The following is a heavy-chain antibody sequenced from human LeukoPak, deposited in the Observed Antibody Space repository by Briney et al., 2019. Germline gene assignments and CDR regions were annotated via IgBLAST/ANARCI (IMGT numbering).Heavy chain of an antibody. CDR2: ISGSGGST. V-gene: IGHV3-23*01. CDR1: GFTFSSYG. J-gene: IGHJ6*04. CDR3: AELGITMIGGV. Sequence: GGTLRLSCAAPGFTFSSYGMSWVRQAPGKGLEWVSVISGSGGSTYYADSVKGRFTISRDNSKNTLYLQMNSLRAGDAAVYYCAELGITMIGGVWGKGTTVTISS. D-gene: IGHD3-10*02.